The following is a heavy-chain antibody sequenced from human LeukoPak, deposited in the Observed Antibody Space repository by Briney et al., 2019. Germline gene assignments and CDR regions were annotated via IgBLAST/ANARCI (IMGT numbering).Heavy chain of an antibody. D-gene: IGHD5-18*01. CDR3: AKGESYVDTACFDY. CDR2: ISWTSDSR. J-gene: IGHJ4*02. Sequence: GGSLRLSCAASGFTFDDYAMHWVRQAPGKGLEWVSGISWTSDSRGYADSVKGRFTISRDNAKHSLYLQMNSLRAEDTALYYCAKGESYVDTACFDYWGQGTLVTVPS. CDR1: GFTFDDYA. V-gene: IGHV3-9*01.